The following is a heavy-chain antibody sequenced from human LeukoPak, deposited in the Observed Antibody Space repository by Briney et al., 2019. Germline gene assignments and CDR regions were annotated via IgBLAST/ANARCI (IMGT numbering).Heavy chain of an antibody. CDR2: IYYSGST. CDR1: GGSISSYY. J-gene: IGHJ5*02. D-gene: IGHD1-7*01. V-gene: IGHV4-59*01. Sequence: PSETLSLTCTVSGGSISSYYWSWIRQPPGKGLEWIGYIYYSGSTNYNPSLKSRVTISVDTSKNQFSLKLSSVTAADTAVYYCARVRRELRLWFDPWGQGTLVTVSS. CDR3: ARVRRELRLWFDP.